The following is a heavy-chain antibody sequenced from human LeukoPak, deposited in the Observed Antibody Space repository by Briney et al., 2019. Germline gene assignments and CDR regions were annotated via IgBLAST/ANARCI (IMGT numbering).Heavy chain of an antibody. V-gene: IGHV4-59*13. D-gene: IGHD5-18*01. CDR3: ARVVDTNAFDI. J-gene: IGHJ3*02. Sequence: SETLSLTCTVSGGSISSYYCSWIRQPPPPGLERIGYIYYSGSTNYNPSLKSRVTITVDTSKNQFSLKLSSVAAADTAVYYCARVVDTNAFDIWGQGTMVTVSS. CDR1: GGSISSYY. CDR2: IYYSGST.